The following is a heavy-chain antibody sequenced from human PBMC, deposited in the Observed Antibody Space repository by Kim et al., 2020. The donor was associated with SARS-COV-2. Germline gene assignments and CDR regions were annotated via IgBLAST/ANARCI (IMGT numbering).Heavy chain of an antibody. V-gene: IGHV3-73*01. Sequence: GGSLRLSCAASGFTFSGSPMHWVRQASGKGLEWVGRIRSKTNNYATTYAASVRGRFTISRDDSKNMAYLEMNGLKTEDTAVYYCTRIPATTLAFWDAFDIWGQGTMVTVSS. J-gene: IGHJ3*02. D-gene: IGHD3-3*02. CDR1: GFTFSGSP. CDR2: IRSKTNNYAT. CDR3: TRIPATTLAFWDAFDI.